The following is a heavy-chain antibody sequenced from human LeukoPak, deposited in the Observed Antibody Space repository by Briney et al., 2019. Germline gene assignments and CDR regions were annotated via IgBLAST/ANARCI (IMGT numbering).Heavy chain of an antibody. CDR2: TYYRSKWYN. D-gene: IGHD2-8*01. CDR1: GDSVSSDNAT. CDR3: VRAREQLMVYHYFDL. J-gene: IGHJ2*01. V-gene: IGHV6-1*01. Sequence: SQTLSLTCAISGDSVSSDNATWNWIRLSPSRGLEWLGRTYYRSKWYNDFAAPVRGRIAIDPETAKNQFSLQLNSVTPEDSAIYFCVRAREQLMVYHYFDLWGRGTQVTVSS.